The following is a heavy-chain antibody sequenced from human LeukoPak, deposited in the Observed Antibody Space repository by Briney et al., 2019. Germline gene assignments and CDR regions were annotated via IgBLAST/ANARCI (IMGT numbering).Heavy chain of an antibody. V-gene: IGHV4-39*07. D-gene: IGHD4-11*01. CDR2: TYYSGST. CDR3: TRVEETATTAAIIRKYSYYYYYMDV. Sequence: SETLSLTCTVSGGSISSSSYYWGWIRQPPGKGLEWIASTYYSGSTYYNPSLKSRVTISVDTSKNQFSLKLSSVTAADTAVYYCTRVEETATTAAIIRKYSYYYYYMDVWGKGNTVTVSS. J-gene: IGHJ6*03. CDR1: GGSISSSSYY.